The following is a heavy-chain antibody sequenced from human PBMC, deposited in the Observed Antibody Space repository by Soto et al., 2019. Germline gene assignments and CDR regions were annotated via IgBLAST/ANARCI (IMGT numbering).Heavy chain of an antibody. V-gene: IGHV3-33*01. CDR3: ARDPPWSGYYLNGMDV. D-gene: IGHD3-3*01. CDR1: GFTFSSYG. CDR2: IWYDGSNK. Sequence: LRLSCAASGFTFSSYGMHWVRQAPGKGLEWVAVIWYDGSNKYYADSVKGRFTISRDNSKNTLYLQMNSLRAEDTAVYYCARDPPWSGYYLNGMDVWGQGTTVTVSS. J-gene: IGHJ6*02.